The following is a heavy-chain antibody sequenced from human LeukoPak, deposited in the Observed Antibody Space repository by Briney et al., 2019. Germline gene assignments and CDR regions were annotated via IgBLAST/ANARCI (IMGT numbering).Heavy chain of an antibody. J-gene: IGHJ4*02. CDR1: GITLSNYG. D-gene: IGHD3-10*01. CDR3: ARDRDGTGNYPLDY. CDR2: ISGSGGGP. V-gene: IGHV3-23*01. Sequence: GGSLRLSCAVSGITLSNYGMSWVRQAPGKGLEWVSGISGSGGGPYYADSVKGRFTISRDNSMNTLYLQMNSLRADDTAVYYCARDRDGTGNYPLDYWGQGTLVIVSS.